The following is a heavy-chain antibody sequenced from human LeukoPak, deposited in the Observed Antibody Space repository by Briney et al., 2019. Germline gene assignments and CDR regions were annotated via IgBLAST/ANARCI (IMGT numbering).Heavy chain of an antibody. D-gene: IGHD3-3*01. CDR1: GFTFSSYS. J-gene: IGHJ6*02. Sequence: GGSLRLSCAASGFTFSSYSMNWVRQAPGKGLEWVSSISSSSSYIYYADSVKGRFTISRDNAKNSLYLQMNSLRAEDTAVYHCARDLFSAYGMDVWGQGTTVTVSS. CDR2: ISSSSSYI. CDR3: ARDLFSAYGMDV. V-gene: IGHV3-21*01.